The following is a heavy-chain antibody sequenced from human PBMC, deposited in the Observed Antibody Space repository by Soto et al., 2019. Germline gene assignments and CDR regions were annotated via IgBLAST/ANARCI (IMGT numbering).Heavy chain of an antibody. V-gene: IGHV4-39*01. CDR1: GGSISSSSYY. D-gene: IGHD6-6*01. CDR2: IYYSGST. CDR3: ARVISVAAQPVRFDP. Sequence: PSETLSLTCTVSGGSISSSSYYWGWIRQPPGKGLEWIGSIYYSGSTYYNPSLKSRVTISVDTSKNQFSLKLSSVTAADTAVYYCARVISVAAQPVRFDPWGQGTLVTVSS. J-gene: IGHJ5*02.